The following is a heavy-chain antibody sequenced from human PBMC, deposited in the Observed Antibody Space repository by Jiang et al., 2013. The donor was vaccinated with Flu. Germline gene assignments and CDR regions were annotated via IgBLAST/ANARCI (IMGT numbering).Heavy chain of an antibody. V-gene: IGHV1-18*01. D-gene: IGHD6-13*01. CDR3: ARDPSRGYHAFDI. Sequence: SVKVSCKASGYTFTSYGISWVRQAPGQGLEWMGWISAYNGNTNYAQKLQGRVTMTTDTSTSTAYMELSSLRSEDTAVYYCARDPSRGYHAFDIWGQGTMVTVSS. J-gene: IGHJ3*02. CDR1: GYTFTSYG. CDR2: ISAYNGNT.